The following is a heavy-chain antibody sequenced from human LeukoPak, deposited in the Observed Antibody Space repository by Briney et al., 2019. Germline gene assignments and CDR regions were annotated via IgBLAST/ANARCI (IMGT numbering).Heavy chain of an antibody. D-gene: IGHD6-19*01. CDR1: GFTFSSYG. CDR2: ISYDGSNK. CDR3: AKGGGYSSGWFVDY. V-gene: IGHV3-30*18. J-gene: IGHJ4*02. Sequence: PGGSLRLSCAASGFTFSSYGMHWVRQAPGKGLEWVAVISYDGSNKYYADSVKGRFTISRDNSKNTLYLQMNSLRAEDTAVYYCAKGGGYSSGWFVDYWGQGTLVTVSS.